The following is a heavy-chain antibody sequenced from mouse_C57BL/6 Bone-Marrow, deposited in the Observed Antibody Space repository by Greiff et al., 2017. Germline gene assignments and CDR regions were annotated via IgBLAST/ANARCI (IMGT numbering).Heavy chain of an antibody. CDR3: ARWGGYYMAWFAY. J-gene: IGHJ3*01. CDR2: IYPRSGNT. D-gene: IGHD2-3*01. Sequence: LQQSGAELARPGASVKLSCKASGYTFTSYGISWVKQRTGQGLEWIGEIYPRSGNTYYNEKFKGKATLTADKSSSTAYMELRSLTSEDSAVYFCARWGGYYMAWFAYWGQGTLVTVSA. CDR1: GYTFTSYG. V-gene: IGHV1-81*01.